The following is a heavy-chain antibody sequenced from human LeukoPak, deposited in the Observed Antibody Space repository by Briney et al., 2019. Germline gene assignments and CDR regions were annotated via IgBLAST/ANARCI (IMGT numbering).Heavy chain of an antibody. J-gene: IGHJ4*02. Sequence: GGSLRLSCAASGFTFSSYAMSWVRQAPGRGLEWVSYISSSGSTIYYADSVKGRFTISRDNAKNSLYLQMNSLRAEDTAVYYCAPDYGDYAPVDWGQGTLVTVSS. V-gene: IGHV3-48*03. CDR1: GFTFSSYA. CDR3: APDYGDYAPVD. D-gene: IGHD4-17*01. CDR2: ISSSGSTI.